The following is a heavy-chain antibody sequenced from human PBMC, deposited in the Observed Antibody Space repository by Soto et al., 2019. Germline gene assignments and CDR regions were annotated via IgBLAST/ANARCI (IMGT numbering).Heavy chain of an antibody. J-gene: IGHJ1*01. V-gene: IGHV3-9*01. CDR1: AFTFDDYA. CDR3: AKAGGVVAATVLCGAEYFQH. D-gene: IGHD2-15*01. Sequence: EVQLVESGGGLVQPGRSLRLSCAASAFTFDDYAMHWVRQAPGKGLEWVSGISWNSGSIGYADSVKGRFTISRDNAKNSLYLQMNSLRAEDTALYYCAKAGGVVAATVLCGAEYFQHWGQGTLVTVSS. CDR2: ISWNSGSI.